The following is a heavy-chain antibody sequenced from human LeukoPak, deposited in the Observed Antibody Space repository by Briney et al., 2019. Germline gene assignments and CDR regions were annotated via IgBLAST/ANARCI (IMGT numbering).Heavy chain of an antibody. CDR3: ARVGSSGWYFDL. D-gene: IGHD6-19*01. J-gene: IGHJ2*01. Sequence: SETLSLTCTVSGGSISSSSYYWGWIRQPPGKGLEWIGSIYYSGSTYYNPSLKSRVTISVDTSKNQFSLKLSSVTAADTAVYYCARVGSSGWYFDLRGRGTLVTVSS. CDR2: IYYSGST. CDR1: GGSISSSSYY. V-gene: IGHV4-39*07.